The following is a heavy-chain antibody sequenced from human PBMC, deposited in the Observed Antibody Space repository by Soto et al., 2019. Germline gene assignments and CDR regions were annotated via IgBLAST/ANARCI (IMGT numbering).Heavy chain of an antibody. CDR3: ARTDSKAPRPNEYSSSSGFDY. J-gene: IGHJ4*02. CDR2: INHSGST. V-gene: IGHV4-34*01. D-gene: IGHD6-6*01. CDR1: GGSFSGYY. Sequence: SETLSLTCAVYGGSFSGYYWSWIRQPPGKGLGWIGEINHSGSTNYNPSLKSRVTISVDTSKNQFSLKLSSVTAADTAVYYCARTDSKAPRPNEYSSSSGFDYWGQGTLVTVSS.